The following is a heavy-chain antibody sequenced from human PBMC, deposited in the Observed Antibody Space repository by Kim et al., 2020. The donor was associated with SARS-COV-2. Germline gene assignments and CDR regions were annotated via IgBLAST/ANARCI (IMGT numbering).Heavy chain of an antibody. Sequence: SQTLSLTCAISGDSVSSNSAAWNWIRQSPSRGLEWLGRTYYRSKWYNDYAVSVKSRITINTDTSKNQFSLQLNSVTPEDTAVYYCARARIAAQLPTYYYYGMDVWGQGTTVTVSS. V-gene: IGHV6-1*01. D-gene: IGHD6-13*01. CDR2: TYYRSKWYN. J-gene: IGHJ6*02. CDR3: ARARIAAQLPTYYYYGMDV. CDR1: GDSVSSNSAA.